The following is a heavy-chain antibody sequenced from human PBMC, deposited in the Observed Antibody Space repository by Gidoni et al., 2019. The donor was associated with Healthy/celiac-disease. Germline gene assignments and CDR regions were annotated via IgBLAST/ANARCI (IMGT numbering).Heavy chain of an antibody. D-gene: IGHD1-26*01. Sequence: EVQLLESGGGLVQPGGSLRLSCAASGFTFCSYAMSWVRQAPGEGLGWGGAISSSGGSTYYAKSVKGRFTISGDNTKNALYLQMNSLRAEDTAVYCCAKPATIVGATGAFDYWGQGTLVTVSS. CDR3: AKPATIVGATGAFDY. CDR2: ISSSGGST. V-gene: IGHV3-23*01. CDR1: GFTFCSYA. J-gene: IGHJ4*02.